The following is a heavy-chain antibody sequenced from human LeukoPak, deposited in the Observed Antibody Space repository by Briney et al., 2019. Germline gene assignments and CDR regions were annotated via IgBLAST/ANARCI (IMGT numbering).Heavy chain of an antibody. V-gene: IGHV3-23*01. J-gene: IGHJ4*02. CDR3: AKEPTVLTRYFDY. D-gene: IGHD4/OR15-4a*01. Sequence: GGSLRLSCAASGFTFSSYWMSWVRQAPGKGLEWVSAISGSGGSTYYADSVKGRFTISRDNSKNTLYLQMNSLRAEDTAVYCAKEPTVLTRYFDYWGQGTLVTVSS. CDR1: GFTFSSYW. CDR2: ISGSGGST.